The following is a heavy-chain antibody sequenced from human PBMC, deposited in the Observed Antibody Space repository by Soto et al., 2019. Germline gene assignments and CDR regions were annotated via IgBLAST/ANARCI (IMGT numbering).Heavy chain of an antibody. V-gene: IGHV3-23*01. CDR2: ISGSGGST. CDR1: GFTFSSYA. D-gene: IGHD2-8*01. CDR3: AKDFSPEECVLYGMDV. Sequence: GGSLRLSCAASGFTFSSYAMSWVRQAPGKGLEWVSAISGSGGSTYYADSVKGRFTISRDNSKNTLYLQMNSLRAEDTAVYYCAKDFSPEECVLYGMDVWGQGTTVTVSS. J-gene: IGHJ6*02.